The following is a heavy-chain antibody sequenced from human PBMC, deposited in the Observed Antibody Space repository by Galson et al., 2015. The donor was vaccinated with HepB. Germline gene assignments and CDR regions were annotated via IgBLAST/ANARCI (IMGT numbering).Heavy chain of an antibody. D-gene: IGHD5-24*01. Sequence: SVKVSCKVSGYTLTELSMHWVRQAPGEGLEWMGGFDPEDGETIYAQKFQGRVTMTEDTSTDTAYMELSSLRSEDTAVYYCATPLGREMATFPFDYWGQGTLVTVSS. V-gene: IGHV1-24*01. CDR3: ATPLGREMATFPFDY. J-gene: IGHJ4*02. CDR2: FDPEDGET. CDR1: GYTLTELS.